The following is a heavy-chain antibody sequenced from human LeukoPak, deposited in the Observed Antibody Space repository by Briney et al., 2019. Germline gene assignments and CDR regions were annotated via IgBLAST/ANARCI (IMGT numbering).Heavy chain of an antibody. CDR1: GGTFSSYA. CDR3: ARAFTEYYENSSGYYCNYFDY. V-gene: IGHV1-69*13. Sequence: SVKVSCKASGGTFSSYAMSWVRQAPGQGLEWMGGIIPIFGTANYAQKFQGRVTITADESTSTAYLEMSSLRSEDTAVYYCARAFTEYYENSSGYYCNYFDYWGQGTLVTVSS. CDR2: IIPIFGTA. J-gene: IGHJ4*02. D-gene: IGHD3-22*01.